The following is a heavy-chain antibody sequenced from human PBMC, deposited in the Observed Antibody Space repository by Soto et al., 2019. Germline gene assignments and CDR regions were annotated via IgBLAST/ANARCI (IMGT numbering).Heavy chain of an antibody. Sequence: PWGSLRLSCAASGFTFSSYGMHWVRQAPGKGLEWVAVISYDGSNKHYADSVKGRFTISRDNSKNTLYLQMNSLRAEDTAVYYCAKVSRYYDSSGSSDYWGQGTLVTVS. CDR1: GFTFSSYG. V-gene: IGHV3-30*18. CDR2: ISYDGSNK. J-gene: IGHJ4*02. CDR3: AKVSRYYDSSGSSDY. D-gene: IGHD3-22*01.